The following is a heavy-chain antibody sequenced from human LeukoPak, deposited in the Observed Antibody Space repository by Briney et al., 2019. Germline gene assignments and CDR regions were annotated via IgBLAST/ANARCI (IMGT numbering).Heavy chain of an antibody. CDR2: TSGSGGST. J-gene: IGHJ4*02. V-gene: IGHV3-23*01. CDR1: GFTFSSYA. D-gene: IGHD2-2*01. Sequence: PGGSLRLSCAASGFTFSSYAMSWVRQAPGKGLEWVSGTSGSGGSTYYADSVKGRFTMSRDNSKNTLYLQMNSLRAEDTAVYYCAKSFRSTSLDYWGQGTLVTVSS. CDR3: AKSFRSTSLDY.